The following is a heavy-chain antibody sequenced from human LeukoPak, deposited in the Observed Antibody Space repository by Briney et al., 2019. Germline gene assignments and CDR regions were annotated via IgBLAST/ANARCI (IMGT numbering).Heavy chain of an antibody. J-gene: IGHJ4*02. V-gene: IGHV1-69*13. CDR1: GGTFSSYA. Sequence: SVKVSCKASGGTFSSYAISWVRQAPGQGLEWMGGIIPIFGTANYAQKFQGRVTITADESTSTAYMELSSLRSEDTAVYYCARDLLAAAASDYWGQGTLVTISS. D-gene: IGHD6-13*01. CDR2: IIPIFGTA. CDR3: ARDLLAAAASDY.